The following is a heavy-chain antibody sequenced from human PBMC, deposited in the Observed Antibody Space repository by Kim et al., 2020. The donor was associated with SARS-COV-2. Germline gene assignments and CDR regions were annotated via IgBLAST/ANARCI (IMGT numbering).Heavy chain of an antibody. CDR2: IYYSGST. V-gene: IGHV4-39*07. CDR3: ARDPPGCSSTSCHAGDY. J-gene: IGHJ4*02. CDR1: GGSISSSSYY. Sequence: SETLSLTCTVSGGSISSSSYYWGWIRQPPGKGLEWIGSIYYSGSTYYNPSLKSRVTISVDTSKNQFSLKLSSVTAADTAVYYCARDPPGCSSTSCHAGDYWGQGTLVTVSS. D-gene: IGHD2-2*01.